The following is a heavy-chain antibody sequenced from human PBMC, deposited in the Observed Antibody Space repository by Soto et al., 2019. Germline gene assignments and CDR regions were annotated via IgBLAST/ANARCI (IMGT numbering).Heavy chain of an antibody. CDR3: ARYGGSGSYNCGMEV. J-gene: IGHJ6*02. V-gene: IGHV1-69*13. CDR2: IIPIFGTA. Sequence: ASLKVSCKASGGTFSSYANSWVRQATGQGLEWMGGIIPIFGTANYAQKFQGRVKITADESTSTAYMELSSLRSEDTAVYYCARYGGSGSYNCGMEVWGQGTTVTVSS. CDR1: GGTFSSYA. D-gene: IGHD3-10*01.